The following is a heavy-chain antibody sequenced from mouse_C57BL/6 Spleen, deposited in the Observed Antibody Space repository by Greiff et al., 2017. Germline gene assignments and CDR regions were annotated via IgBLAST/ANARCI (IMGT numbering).Heavy chain of an antibody. CDR3: ASSVYGNCVRYFDV. D-gene: IGHD2-10*02. CDR1: GYAFTNYL. J-gene: IGHJ1*03. CDR2: INPGSGGP. V-gene: IGHV1-54*01. Sequence: VQLQESGAELVRPGTSVTVSCKASGYAFTNYLIEWVKQRPGQGLEWIGVINPGSGGPNYNEKFKGKVTMTANKSSSIAYMQLSSLTSVYSTVYFCASSVYGNCVRYFDVWGTGTTVTVSS.